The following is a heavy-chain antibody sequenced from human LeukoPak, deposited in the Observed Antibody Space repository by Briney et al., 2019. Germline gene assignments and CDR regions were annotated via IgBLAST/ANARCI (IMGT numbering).Heavy chain of an antibody. CDR1: GFTFTRYG. Sequence: GGSLRLSCEVSGFTFTRYGMHWVRQAPGEGLEWVAVVWHDGSDNGYADSVKGRFTVSRDDTKNMLYLQMNSLRAEDTALYYCARDRTYCSSTSCTRLGMDVWGQGTTVTVSS. CDR3: ARDRTYCSSTSCTRLGMDV. CDR2: VWHDGSDN. V-gene: IGHV3-33*01. D-gene: IGHD2-2*01. J-gene: IGHJ6*01.